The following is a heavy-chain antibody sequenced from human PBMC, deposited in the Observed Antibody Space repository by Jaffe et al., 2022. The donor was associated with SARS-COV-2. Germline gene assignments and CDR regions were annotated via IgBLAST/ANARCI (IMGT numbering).Heavy chain of an antibody. CDR1: GFTFGDYA. CDR3: TLSGSRRPMFDP. V-gene: IGHV3-49*04. CDR2: IRSKAYGGTT. Sequence: EVQLVESGGGLVQPGRSLRLSCTASGFTFGDYAMSWVRQAPGKGLEWVGFIRSKAYGGTTEYAASVKGRFTISRDDSKSIAYLQMNSLKTEDTAVYYCTLSGSRRPMFDPWGQGTLVTVSS. J-gene: IGHJ5*02.